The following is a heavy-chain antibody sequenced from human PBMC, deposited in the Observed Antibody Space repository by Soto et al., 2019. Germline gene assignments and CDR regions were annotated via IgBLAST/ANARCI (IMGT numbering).Heavy chain of an antibody. Sequence: QLVQSGAEGKKPGASLRVSCKASGYSFSSYGISWVRHAPGQGLEWMGWISAYNGDTNYAQKDQVRVTMTTDTATSTADMELSSLRYDDKAVYYCARGPGQYSNANVFRFYYSYDLDVWGQGTTVTGS. J-gene: IGHJ6*02. CDR2: ISAYNGDT. CDR1: GYSFSSYG. D-gene: IGHD6-6*01. V-gene: IGHV1-18*01. CDR3: ARGPGQYSNANVFRFYYSYDLDV.